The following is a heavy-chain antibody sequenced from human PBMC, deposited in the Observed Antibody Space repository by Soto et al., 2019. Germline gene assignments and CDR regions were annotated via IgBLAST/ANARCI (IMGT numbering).Heavy chain of an antibody. CDR3: ARNRYYFGPGSCECGMDV. Sequence: ASVKGSCRASGYSFTGYDMHWVRQAPGQGREWMGWINPNSGGTNYAQKFQGWVTMTRDTSISTAYMELRRLRSDDTAVYYCARNRYYFGPGSCECGMDVWGKRHKVTPYS. CDR2: INPNSGGT. D-gene: IGHD3-10*01. J-gene: IGHJ6*04. CDR1: GYSFTGYD. V-gene: IGHV1-2*04.